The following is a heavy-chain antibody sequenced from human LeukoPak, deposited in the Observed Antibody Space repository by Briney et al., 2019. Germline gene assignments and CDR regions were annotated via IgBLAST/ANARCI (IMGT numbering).Heavy chain of an antibody. D-gene: IGHD6-19*01. CDR1: GDSVSSNSAA. J-gene: IGHJ5*01. Sequence: SQTLSLTCAISGDSVSSNSAAWNWIRQSPSRGLEWLARTYYRSKWYHDYAVSVRSRIAINPDTSKNQVSLQLNSVTPEDTAVYYCTRVEDTSGWFDYWGQGTLVTVSS. CDR3: TRVEDTSGWFDY. CDR2: TYYRSKWYH. V-gene: IGHV6-1*01.